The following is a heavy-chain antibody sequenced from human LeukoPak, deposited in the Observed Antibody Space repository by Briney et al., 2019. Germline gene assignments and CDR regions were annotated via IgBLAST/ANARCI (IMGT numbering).Heavy chain of an antibody. CDR3: ARDSRDPEHNYYYMDV. D-gene: IGHD1/OR15-1a*01. J-gene: IGHJ6*03. CDR1: GGTFYSNV. Sequence: ASVKVSCKASGGTFYSNVFTWVRQAPGQGLEWMGETNPITGSPNYAQKFQGRFSISTDESTSTFYMELRSLRSEDTAVYYCARDSRDPEHNYYYMDVWGKGTTVTVSS. CDR2: TNPITGSP. V-gene: IGHV1-69*05.